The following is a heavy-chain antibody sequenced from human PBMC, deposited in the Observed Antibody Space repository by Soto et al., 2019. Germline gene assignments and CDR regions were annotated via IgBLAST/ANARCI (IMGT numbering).Heavy chain of an antibody. V-gene: IGHV4-34*01. CDR2: INHSGST. J-gene: IGHJ5*02. CDR1: GGSFSGYY. Sequence: PSETLSLTCAVYGGSFSGYYWSWIRQPPGKGLEWIGEINHSGSTNYNPSLKSRVTISVDTSKNQFSLKLSSVTAADTAVYYCARSGGPITIFGVVPKTKNNWFDPWGQGTLVTVSS. D-gene: IGHD3-3*01. CDR3: ARSGGPITIFGVVPKTKNNWFDP.